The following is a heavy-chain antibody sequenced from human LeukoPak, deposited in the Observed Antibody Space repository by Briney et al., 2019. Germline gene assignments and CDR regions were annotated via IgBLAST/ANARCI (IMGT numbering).Heavy chain of an antibody. V-gene: IGHV1-8*01. CDR1: GYTFTNYD. D-gene: IGHD4/OR15-4a*01. CDR2: MNPKSGNT. J-gene: IGHJ4*02. CDR3: VAVLY. Sequence: ASVKVSCKASGYTFTNYDINWVRQATGQGLEWMGWMNPKSGNTGYAQKLQGRVTMSMDTSISTAYMELTSLRSEDTAVYYCVAVLYWGQGTLVTVSS.